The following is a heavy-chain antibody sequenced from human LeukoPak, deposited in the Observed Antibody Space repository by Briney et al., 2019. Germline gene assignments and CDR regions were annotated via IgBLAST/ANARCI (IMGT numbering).Heavy chain of an antibody. CDR1: GYTFTGYY. J-gene: IGHJ3*02. CDR2: INPNSGGT. CDR3: TREELLDAAVVTGVDAFDI. D-gene: IGHD5-18*01. V-gene: IGHV1-2*02. Sequence: ASVKVSCKASGYTFTGYYMHWVRQAPGQGLEWMGWINPNSGGTNYAQEFQGRVTMTRDTSISTAYMELSRLTSDDTAVYYCTREELLDAAVVTGVDAFDIWGQGTMVIVSS.